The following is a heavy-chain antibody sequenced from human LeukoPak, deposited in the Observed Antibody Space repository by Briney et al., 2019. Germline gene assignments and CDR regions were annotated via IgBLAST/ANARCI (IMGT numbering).Heavy chain of an antibody. V-gene: IGHV3-21*01. CDR2: ISSSSSYI. D-gene: IGHD4-17*01. Sequence: PGWSLRLSCAASGFTFSSYSMNWVRQAPGKGLEWVSSISSSSSYIYYADSVKGRFTISRDNAKNSLYLQMNSLRAEDTAVYYCAVGYGDYARNYFDYWGQGTLVTVSS. J-gene: IGHJ4*02. CDR3: AVGYGDYARNYFDY. CDR1: GFTFSSYS.